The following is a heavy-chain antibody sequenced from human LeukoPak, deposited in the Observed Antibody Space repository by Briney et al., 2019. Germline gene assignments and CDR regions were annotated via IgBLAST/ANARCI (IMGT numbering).Heavy chain of an antibody. Sequence: SGGSLRLSCAASGFTVSGNYMSWVRQAPGKGLEWVSLIYSGGDTYYADSVKDRFTISRDNSKNTLYLQMNSLSAEDTALYYCARALGSSWYLYYFDYWGQGTLVTVSS. CDR3: ARALGSSWYLYYFDY. CDR2: IYSGGDT. D-gene: IGHD6-13*01. J-gene: IGHJ4*02. CDR1: GFTVSGNY. V-gene: IGHV3-66*01.